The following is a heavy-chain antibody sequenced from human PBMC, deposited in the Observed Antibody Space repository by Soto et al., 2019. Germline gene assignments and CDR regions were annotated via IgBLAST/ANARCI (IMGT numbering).Heavy chain of an antibody. CDR1: GGSINSKSYY. Sequence: QLHLQESGPRLVKPSETLSLTCTVSGGSINSKSYYWGWIRQPPGKGLEWIGSIHYSGDTFSNPARKSRVTMSLDTSENQFSLRMTSMTAEDTAVYYCARPYGSGTYHWFAPWGQGTLVVVSS. V-gene: IGHV4-39*01. D-gene: IGHD3-10*01. CDR2: IHYSGDT. J-gene: IGHJ5*02. CDR3: ARPYGSGTYHWFAP.